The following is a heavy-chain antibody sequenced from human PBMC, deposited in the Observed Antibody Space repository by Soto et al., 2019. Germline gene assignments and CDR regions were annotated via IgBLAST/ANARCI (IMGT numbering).Heavy chain of an antibody. CDR3: ARHAPNYYDSSGPPGAFDI. J-gene: IGHJ3*02. V-gene: IGHV4-59*08. D-gene: IGHD3-22*01. Sequence: TSETLSLTCTVSGGSISSYYWSWIRQPPGKGLEWIGYIYYSGSTNYNPSLKSRVTISVDTSKNQFSLKLSSVTAADTAVYYCARHAPNYYDSSGPPGAFDIWGQGTMVTVSS. CDR2: IYYSGST. CDR1: GGSISSYY.